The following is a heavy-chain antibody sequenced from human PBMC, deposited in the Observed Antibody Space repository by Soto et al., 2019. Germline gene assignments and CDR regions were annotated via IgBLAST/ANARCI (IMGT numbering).Heavy chain of an antibody. Sequence: GGSLRLSCAASGFTFSSYGMHWVRQAPGKGLEWVAVISYDGSNRHYADSVKGRFTISRDNSKNTLYLQMNSLRAEDTAVYYCAKEVSGSYSYYGMDVWGQGTTVTVSS. J-gene: IGHJ6*02. CDR3: AKEVSGSYSYYGMDV. V-gene: IGHV3-30*18. CDR1: GFTFSSYG. CDR2: ISYDGSNR. D-gene: IGHD1-26*01.